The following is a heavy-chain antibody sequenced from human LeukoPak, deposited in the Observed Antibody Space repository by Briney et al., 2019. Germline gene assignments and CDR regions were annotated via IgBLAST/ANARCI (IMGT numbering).Heavy chain of an antibody. D-gene: IGHD1-20*01. CDR2: ISGSGGST. V-gene: IGHV3-23*01. CDR3: AKDQITGGFGPPFDY. J-gene: IGHJ4*02. Sequence: PGGSLRLSCEASGFTLSNRWMTWVRQTPGKGLEWVSAISGSGGSTYYADSVKGRFTISRDNSKNTLYLQMNSLRAEDTAVYYCAKDQITGGFGPPFDYWGQGTLVTVSS. CDR1: GFTLSNRW.